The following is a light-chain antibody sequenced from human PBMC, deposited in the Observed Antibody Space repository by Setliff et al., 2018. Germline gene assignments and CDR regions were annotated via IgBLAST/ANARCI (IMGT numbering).Light chain of an antibody. CDR2: DVS. V-gene: IGLV1-51*01. CDR1: SSNIGNDY. Sequence: QSVLTQPPSVSAAPRQKVTISCSGSSSNIGNDYVSWYHQLPGTAPKLLIYDVSDRPSGVSPRTSSGVSTRFSGSKSANTASLTISGLQPEDEADYYCFSYTTGSTRRGVFGTGTKVTVL. CDR3: FSYTTGSTRRGV. J-gene: IGLJ1*01.